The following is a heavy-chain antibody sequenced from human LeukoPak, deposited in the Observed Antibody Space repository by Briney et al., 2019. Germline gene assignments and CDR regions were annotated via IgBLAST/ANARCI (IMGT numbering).Heavy chain of an antibody. CDR2: IRGGGENT. Sequence: PGGSLRLSCAASGFTFSTYSMSWVRQAPGKGLGWVSAIRGGGENTYYADSVKGRFTISRDNSKDTLSLQMNSLRAEDTAVYYCAKISWDGRGTFYWGQGTLVTVSS. CDR1: GFTFSTYS. D-gene: IGHD2-15*01. J-gene: IGHJ4*02. CDR3: AKISWDGRGTFY. V-gene: IGHV3-23*01.